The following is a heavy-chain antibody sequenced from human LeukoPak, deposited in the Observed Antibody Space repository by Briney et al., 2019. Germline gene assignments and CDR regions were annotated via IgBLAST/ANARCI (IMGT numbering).Heavy chain of an antibody. CDR1: GFIFDDYA. J-gene: IGHJ2*01. V-gene: IGHV3-20*04. CDR2: INWSGVST. CDR3: AKGKDTLNPYWYFDV. D-gene: IGHD5-18*01. Sequence: GGSLRLSCAASGFIFDDYAMSWVRQAPGKGLEWVSGINWSGVSTVYADSVKGRFTISRDNTKNSLFLQLNSLRAEDTAFYYCAKGKDTLNPYWYFDVWGRGTLVSVSS.